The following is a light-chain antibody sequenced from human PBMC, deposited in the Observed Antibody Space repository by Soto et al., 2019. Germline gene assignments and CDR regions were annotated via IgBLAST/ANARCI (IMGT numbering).Light chain of an antibody. V-gene: IGKV2-28*01. CDR3: MQALQPPRT. CDR1: HSLLHRTGYNY. CDR2: VGS. Sequence: PRLLPVTPGDPASMCFESSHSLLHRTGYNYLDWYLQKPGQSPPLLIYVGSNRASGVPDRFSGSGSGTDFTLKISRLEAEDVGVHYSMQALQPPRTLGQGTKVDIK. J-gene: IGKJ1*01.